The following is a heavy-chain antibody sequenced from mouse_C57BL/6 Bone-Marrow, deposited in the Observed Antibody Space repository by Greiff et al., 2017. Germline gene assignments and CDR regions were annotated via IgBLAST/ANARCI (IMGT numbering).Heavy chain of an antibody. CDR1: GYTFTDYY. CDR2: INPYNGGT. J-gene: IGHJ4*01. D-gene: IGHD1-1*01. Sequence: EVQLVESGPVLVKPGASVKMSCKASGYTFTDYYMNWVKQSPGQSLEWIGVINPYNGGTSYNQKFKGKATLTVDKSSSTAYMELNSLTSEDSAVYYCAKGITTVVAAMDYWGQGTSVTVSA. CDR3: AKGITTVVAAMDY. V-gene: IGHV1-19*01.